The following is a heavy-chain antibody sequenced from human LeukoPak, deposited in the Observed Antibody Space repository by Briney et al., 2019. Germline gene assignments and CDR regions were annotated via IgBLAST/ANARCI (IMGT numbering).Heavy chain of an antibody. D-gene: IGHD2-21*02. CDR2: IYYSGST. CDR1: GGSVSSGSYY. V-gene: IGHV4-61*01. Sequence: SETLSLTCTVSGGSVSSGSYYWSWIRQPPGKGLEWIGYIYYSGSTNYNPSLKSRVTISVDTSKNQFSLKLSSVTAADTAVYYCATDRAMTYCGGDCYPDAFDIWGQGTMVTVSS. J-gene: IGHJ3*02. CDR3: ATDRAMTYCGGDCYPDAFDI.